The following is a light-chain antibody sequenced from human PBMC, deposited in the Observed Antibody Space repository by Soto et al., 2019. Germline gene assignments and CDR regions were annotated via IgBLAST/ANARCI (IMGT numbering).Light chain of an antibody. CDR3: QQSYSTPYS. J-gene: IGKJ2*01. CDR1: RSIGNY. Sequence: DIQMTQSPSSLSASVGDSVTITCRASRSIGNYLNWYQQKPESAPKLLIYLTSSLQSGVPSRFSGSGSGTDFTLTISSLQPEDFATYYCQQSYSTPYSFGQGTKLEIK. CDR2: LTS. V-gene: IGKV1-39*01.